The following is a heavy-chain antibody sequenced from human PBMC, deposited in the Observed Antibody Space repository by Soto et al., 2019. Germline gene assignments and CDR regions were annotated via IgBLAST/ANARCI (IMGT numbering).Heavy chain of an antibody. J-gene: IGHJ5*02. D-gene: IGHD3-3*01. CDR1: GFSLSTSGVG. CDR3: ANRHPYMYDFWNGRRANWFAP. V-gene: IGHV2-5*02. CDR2: VYWDAGK. Sequence: QITLKESGPTLVKPTQTLTLTCTFSGFSLSTSGVGVGWIRHPPGKALEWLALVYWDAGKRYSPSRKSRLTFTKDTTENEVVLTMTSMDSVDTATYYCANRHPYMYDFWNGRRANWFAPWGQGALDTVSS.